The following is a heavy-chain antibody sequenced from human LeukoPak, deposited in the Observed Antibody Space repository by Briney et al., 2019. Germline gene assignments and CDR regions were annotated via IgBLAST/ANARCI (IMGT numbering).Heavy chain of an antibody. CDR2: IWYDGSNK. Sequence: PGGSLRLSCAASGFTFSSYGMHWVRQAPGKGLEWVAVIWYDGSNKYYADSVKGRFTISRDNSKNTLYLQMNSLRAEDTAAYYCAREISYGYPDFDYWGQGTLVTVSS. CDR1: GFTFSSYG. CDR3: AREISYGYPDFDY. V-gene: IGHV3-33*01. J-gene: IGHJ4*02. D-gene: IGHD5-18*01.